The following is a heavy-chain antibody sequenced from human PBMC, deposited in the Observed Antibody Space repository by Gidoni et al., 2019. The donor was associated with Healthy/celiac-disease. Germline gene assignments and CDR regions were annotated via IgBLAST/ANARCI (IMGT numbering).Heavy chain of an antibody. D-gene: IGHD2-2*01. CDR3: ARLVGYQLLRFDY. J-gene: IGHJ4*02. CDR2: IDYSGST. Sequence: QLQLQESGPGLVQPSETLSLTCTVSGGSISSSSYYWGWIRQPPGKGLEWIGSIDYSGSTYYNPSLKSRVTIAVDTSKNQFSLKLSSVTAADTAVYYCARLVGYQLLRFDYWGQGTLVTVSS. CDR1: GGSISSSSYY. V-gene: IGHV4-39*01.